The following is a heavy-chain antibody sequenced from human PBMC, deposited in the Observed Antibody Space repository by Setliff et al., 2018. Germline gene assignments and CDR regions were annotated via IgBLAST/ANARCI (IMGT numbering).Heavy chain of an antibody. Sequence: PSETLSLTCAVSGASINSGHYWGWIRQPPGKGPEWIATIYHRGRKYYNPSLQSRVSVSLDTSKNHSSLRLTSMTAADTAVYYCATPGRDDLDSPFEPFDIWGQGTMVTVSS. J-gene: IGHJ3*02. CDR2: IYHRGRK. D-gene: IGHD3-3*01. CDR3: ATPGRDDLDSPFEPFDI. V-gene: IGHV4-38-2*01. CDR1: GASINSGHY.